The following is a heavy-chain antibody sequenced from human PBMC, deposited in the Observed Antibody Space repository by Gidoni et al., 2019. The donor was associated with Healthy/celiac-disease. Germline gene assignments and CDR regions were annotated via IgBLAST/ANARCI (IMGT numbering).Heavy chain of an antibody. V-gene: IGHV3-23*01. CDR1: GFTFSSYA. CDR3: AKGAYCSSTSCSEYVGDAFDI. D-gene: IGHD2-2*01. Sequence: EVQLLESGGGLVQPGGSLRLSCAASGFTFSSYAMSWVRQAPGKGLEWVSAISGSGGSTYYADSVKGRFTISRDNSKNTLYLQMNSLRAEDTAVYYCAKGAYCSSTSCSEYVGDAFDIWGQGTMVTVSS. CDR2: ISGSGGST. J-gene: IGHJ3*02.